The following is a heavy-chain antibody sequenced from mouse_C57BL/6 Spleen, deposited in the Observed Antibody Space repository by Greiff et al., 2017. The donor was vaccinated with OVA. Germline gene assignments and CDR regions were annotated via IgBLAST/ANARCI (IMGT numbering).Heavy chain of an antibody. CDR2: IYPGDGDT. V-gene: IGHV1-80*01. CDR1: GYAFSSYW. Sequence: QVQLQQSGAELVKPGASVKISCKASGYAFSSYWMNWVKQRPGQGLEWIGQIYPGDGDTNYNGKFKGKATLTADKSSSTAYMQRSSLTSEDSAVYFCARSANWYFDVWGTGTTVTVSS. D-gene: IGHD3-3*01. J-gene: IGHJ1*03. CDR3: ARSANWYFDV.